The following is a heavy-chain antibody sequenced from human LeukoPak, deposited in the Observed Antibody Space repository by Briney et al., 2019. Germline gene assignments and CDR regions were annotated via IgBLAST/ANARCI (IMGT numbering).Heavy chain of an antibody. Sequence: QTGGSLRLSCAASGFTFKNYAMSWVRQAPGKGLEWVSTISGSGGSTYDADSVKGRFTISRDNYKNTLYLQMNSLRAEDTAVYYCAKDDGDYGDYGIDYWGQGTLVTVSS. CDR1: GFTFKNYA. CDR2: ISGSGGST. J-gene: IGHJ4*02. V-gene: IGHV3-23*01. CDR3: AKDDGDYGDYGIDY. D-gene: IGHD4-17*01.